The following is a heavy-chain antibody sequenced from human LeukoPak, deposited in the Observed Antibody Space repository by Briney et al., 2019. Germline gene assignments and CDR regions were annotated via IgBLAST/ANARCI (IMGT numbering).Heavy chain of an antibody. CDR2: MNPNSGNT. CDR1: GYSFSTFD. V-gene: IGHV1-8*01. D-gene: IGHD3-10*01. CDR3: ARGGILVQGVTILYGMDV. J-gene: IGHJ6*02. Sequence: ASVKVSCETSGYSFSTFDINWVRQATGQGLEWMGWMNPNSGNTNYEQKFQGRLTMTRDTSISTAYTELSSLRSEDTAVYYCARGGILVQGVTILYGMDVWGQGTTVTVSS.